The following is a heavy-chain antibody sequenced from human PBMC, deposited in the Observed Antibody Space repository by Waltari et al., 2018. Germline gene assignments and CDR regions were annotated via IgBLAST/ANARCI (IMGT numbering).Heavy chain of an antibody. CDR1: GGTFSSYA. Sequence: QVQLVQSGAEVKKPGSSVKVSCKASGGTFSSYAISWVRQAPGQGLEWMGGIIPILGIANYAQKFQCRVTITADESTSTAYMELSSLRSEDTAVYYCASPDYYDSSGPFDYWGQGTLVTVSS. D-gene: IGHD3-22*01. J-gene: IGHJ4*02. CDR3: ASPDYYDSSGPFDY. V-gene: IGHV1-69*04. CDR2: IIPILGIA.